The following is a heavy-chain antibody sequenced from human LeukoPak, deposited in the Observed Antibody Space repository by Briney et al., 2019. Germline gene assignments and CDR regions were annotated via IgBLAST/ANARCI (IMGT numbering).Heavy chain of an antibody. D-gene: IGHD2-15*01. CDR2: IKNDGSST. J-gene: IGHJ4*02. Sequence: GGSLRLSCAASGVTFSRYWMHWVRQAPGKGLVWVSRIKNDGSSTTYADAVKGRFTISRDNATNTLYLQMNSLRAEDTAVYYCVREPYCSGGSCYTSGFDCWGQGILVTVSS. CDR1: GVTFSRYW. CDR3: VREPYCSGGSCYTSGFDC. V-gene: IGHV3-74*01.